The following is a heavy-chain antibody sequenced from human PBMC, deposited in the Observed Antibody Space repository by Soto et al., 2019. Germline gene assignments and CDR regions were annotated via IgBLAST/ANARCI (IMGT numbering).Heavy chain of an antibody. Sequence: QVQLVQSGAEVKKPGSSVKVSCKASGGTFSSYAISWVRQAPGQGLEWMGGSIPILGTANYAQKFQGRVTITADESTSQAYMELSSLRAEDTAVYYCASDVYNYVERPNDYAIYVWGQGTTVTVSS. CDR2: SIPILGTA. CDR1: GGTFSSYA. CDR3: ASDVYNYVERPNDYAIYV. D-gene: IGHD3-16*01. V-gene: IGHV1-69*01. J-gene: IGHJ6*02.